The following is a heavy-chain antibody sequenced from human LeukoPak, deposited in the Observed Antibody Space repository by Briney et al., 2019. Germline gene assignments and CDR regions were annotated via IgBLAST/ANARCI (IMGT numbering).Heavy chain of an antibody. CDR1: GGSISSSSYY. V-gene: IGHV4-39*07. CDR2: IYYSGST. CDR3: ARDTFSSRLYDDSGHYYAYVFDI. D-gene: IGHD3-22*01. J-gene: IGHJ3*02. Sequence: SETLSLTCTVSGGSISSSSYYWGWIRQPPGKGLEWIGSIYYSGSTYYNPSLKSRVTMSLDTSKNQFSLNLSSVTAADTAVYYCARDTFSSRLYDDSGHYYAYVFDIWGQGTMVTVSA.